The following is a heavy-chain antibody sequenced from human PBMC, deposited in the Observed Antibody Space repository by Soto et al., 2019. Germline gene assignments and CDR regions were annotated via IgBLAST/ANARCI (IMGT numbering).Heavy chain of an antibody. J-gene: IGHJ4*02. Sequence: ASVKVSCKASGYTFTSYGISWVRQAPGQGLEWMGWISAYNDNTNYAQKLQGRVTMTTDTSTSTAYMELRSLRSDDTAVYYCARDPIAAAGGYYFDYWGQGTLVTVSS. V-gene: IGHV1-18*01. CDR1: GYTFTSYG. CDR2: ISAYNDNT. CDR3: ARDPIAAAGGYYFDY. D-gene: IGHD6-13*01.